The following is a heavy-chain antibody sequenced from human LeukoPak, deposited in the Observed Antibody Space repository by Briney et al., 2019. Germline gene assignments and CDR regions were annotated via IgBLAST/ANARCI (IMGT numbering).Heavy chain of an antibody. D-gene: IGHD3-10*01. J-gene: IGHJ4*02. CDR2: IYYSGST. CDR1: GGSISSSSYY. Sequence: SETLSLTCTISGGSISSSSYYWGWIRQPPGKGLEWIGSIYYSGSTYYNPSLKSRVTISVDTSKNQFSLKLSSVTAADTAVYYCARESVWSSGYYGSGRSRGCFDYWGQGTLVTVSS. CDR3: ARESVWSSGYYGSGRSRGCFDY. V-gene: IGHV4-39*07.